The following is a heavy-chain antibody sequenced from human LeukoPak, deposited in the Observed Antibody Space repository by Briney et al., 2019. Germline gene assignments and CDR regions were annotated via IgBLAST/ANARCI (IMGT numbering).Heavy chain of an antibody. CDR1: GYTFTSYY. D-gene: IGHD1-26*01. Sequence: ASVKVSCKASGYTFTSYYMHWVRQAPGQGLEWMGIINPSGGSTSHAQKFQGSLTLTRDTSTSTVYMELSSLRSEGTAVYYCARDGGNYPRDYWGQGTLVTVSS. J-gene: IGHJ4*02. CDR2: INPSGGST. CDR3: ARDGGNYPRDY. V-gene: IGHV1-46*01.